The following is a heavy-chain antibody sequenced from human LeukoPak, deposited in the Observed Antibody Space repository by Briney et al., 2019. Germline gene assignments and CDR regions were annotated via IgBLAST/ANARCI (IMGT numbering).Heavy chain of an antibody. CDR1: GGSFSGYY. D-gene: IGHD5-18*01. Sequence: SETLSLTCAVYGGSFSGYYWGWIRQPPGKGLEWIGSIYYSGSTYYNPSLKSRVTISVDTSKNQFSLKLSSVTAADTAVYYCARVETGLWPAGEPYYFDYWGQGTLVTVSS. V-gene: IGHV4-34*01. CDR3: ARVETGLWPAGEPYYFDY. J-gene: IGHJ4*02. CDR2: IYYSGST.